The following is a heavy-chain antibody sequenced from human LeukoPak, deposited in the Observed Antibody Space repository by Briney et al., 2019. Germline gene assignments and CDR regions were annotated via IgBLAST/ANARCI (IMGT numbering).Heavy chain of an antibody. Sequence: ASVKVSCKASGYTFTGYYMHWVRQAPGQGLEWMGWINPNSGGRNYAQKFQERVTMTRDTSISTAYMELRSLRCDDTAVYYCARVGKILNTMVRGALVSKDGFDIWGQGTLVTVSS. V-gene: IGHV1-2*02. D-gene: IGHD3-10*01. J-gene: IGHJ3*02. CDR1: GYTFTGYY. CDR2: INPNSGGR. CDR3: ARVGKILNTMVRGALVSKDGFDI.